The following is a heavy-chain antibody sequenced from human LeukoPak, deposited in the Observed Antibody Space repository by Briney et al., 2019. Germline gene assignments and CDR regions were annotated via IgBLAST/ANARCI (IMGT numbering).Heavy chain of an antibody. CDR1: GGSISSSSYY. Sequence: SETLSLTCTVSGGSISSSSYYWGWIRQPPGKGLEWIGSIYYSGSTYYNPSLKSRVTISVDTSKNQFSLKLSSVTAADTAAYYCARPDYYDSSGVDYWGQGTLVTVSS. V-gene: IGHV4-39*01. CDR3: ARPDYYDSSGVDY. J-gene: IGHJ4*02. CDR2: IYYSGST. D-gene: IGHD3-22*01.